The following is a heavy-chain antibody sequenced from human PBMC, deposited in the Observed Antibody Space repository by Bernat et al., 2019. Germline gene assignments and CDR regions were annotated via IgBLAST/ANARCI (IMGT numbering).Heavy chain of an antibody. J-gene: IGHJ4*02. CDR2: IYYSGST. V-gene: IGHV4-39*01. Sequence: QVQLQESGPGLVKPSETLSLTCTVSGGSISSSSYYWGWIRQPPGKGLEWIGHIYYSGSTYYNPSLKSRVTISVDTSKTQFSLKLSSVTAADTAVYYCARRTYYYDSSGYYYYFDYWGRGTLVTVSS. CDR3: ARRTYYYDSSGYYYYFDY. D-gene: IGHD3-22*01. CDR1: GGSISSSSYY.